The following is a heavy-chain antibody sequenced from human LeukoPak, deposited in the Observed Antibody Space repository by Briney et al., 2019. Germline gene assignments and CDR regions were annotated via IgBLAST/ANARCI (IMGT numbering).Heavy chain of an antibody. Sequence: GRSLRLSCAASGFTFDDYAMHWVRQAPGKGLEWVSGISWNSGSIGYADSVKGRFTISRDNAKNSLYLQMNSLRAEDMALYYCAKGPSGRYCSSTSCYGYFQHWGQGTPVTVSS. CDR3: AKGPSGRYCSSTSCYGYFQH. CDR2: ISWNSGSI. D-gene: IGHD2-2*01. J-gene: IGHJ1*01. CDR1: GFTFDDYA. V-gene: IGHV3-9*03.